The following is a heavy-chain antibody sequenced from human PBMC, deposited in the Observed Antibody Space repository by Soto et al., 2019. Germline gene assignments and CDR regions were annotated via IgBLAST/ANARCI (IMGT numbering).Heavy chain of an antibody. CDR1: GGSISTNTYF. CDR2: FHDSGST. D-gene: IGHD2-21*01. Sequence: SETLSLTWTVSGGSISTNTYFWGWIRQHPGRELEWIGSFHDSGSTYFSPSLKSRVSISVDASKNQFSLKLNSAPAADAPVYFCLMHPATMWFWSHWGQGTLVPVSS. CDR3: LMHPATMWFWSH. V-gene: IGHV4-39*01. J-gene: IGHJ4*02.